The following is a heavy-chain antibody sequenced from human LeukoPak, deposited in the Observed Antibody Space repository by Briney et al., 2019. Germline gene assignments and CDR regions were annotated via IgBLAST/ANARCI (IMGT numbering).Heavy chain of an antibody. CDR3: ARGPSYVVTFGGVINWFDP. CDR1: GYTFTSYD. CDR2: MNPNSGNT. D-gene: IGHD3-16*01. V-gene: IGHV1-8*01. Sequence: GASVKVSCKASGYTFTSYDINWVRQATGQGREWMGWMNPNSGNTGYAQKFQGRVTMTRNTSISTAYMELSSLRSEDTAVYYCARGPSYVVTFGGVINWFDPWGQGTLVTVSS. J-gene: IGHJ5*02.